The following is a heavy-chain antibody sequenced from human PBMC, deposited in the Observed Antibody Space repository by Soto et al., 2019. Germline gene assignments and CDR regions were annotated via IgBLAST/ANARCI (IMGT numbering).Heavy chain of an antibody. D-gene: IGHD5-18*01. CDR2: ISAYNGDT. Sequence: GQLVQSGAEVKRPGASVKVSCRASGYTFTSYGISWVRQAPGQGLEWMGWISAYNGDTKLSQKFEARVSMTTDTTKNIAYMELRIVRSDETADYCGARDAFTHTAMVTWAVDIWGECTMVTVCS. CDR1: GYTFTSYG. CDR3: ARDAFTHTAMVTWAVDI. J-gene: IGHJ3*02. V-gene: IGHV1-18*01.